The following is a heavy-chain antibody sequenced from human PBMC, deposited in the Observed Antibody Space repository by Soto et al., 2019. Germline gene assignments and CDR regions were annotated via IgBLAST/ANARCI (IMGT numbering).Heavy chain of an antibody. Sequence: QVQLVQSGTEVKKPGASLKVSCKASGYTFTSYYIHWVRQAPGHGLEWMGILNPSGGSTSYAQKLQGRVTMTSDTSTSTVNMELRSLRSKDTAVYYCARGTPVPQLVTPYLDYWGQGTLVTVSS. J-gene: IGHJ4*02. V-gene: IGHV1-46*01. D-gene: IGHD6-6*01. CDR2: LNPSGGST. CDR1: GYTFTSYY. CDR3: ARGTPVPQLVTPYLDY.